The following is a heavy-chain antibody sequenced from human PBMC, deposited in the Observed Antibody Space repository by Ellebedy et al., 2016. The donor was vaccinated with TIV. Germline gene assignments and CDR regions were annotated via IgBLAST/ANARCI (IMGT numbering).Heavy chain of an antibody. CDR2: INQDGGEK. CDR3: ARLAGATCQCAFDI. D-gene: IGHD2-15*01. V-gene: IGHV3-7*01. J-gene: IGHJ3*02. CDR1: GFPLSRHW. Sequence: GESLKISCAASGFPLSRHWMSWVRQGPGKGLEWVANINQDGGEKNYVASVMGRFTISRDNAKNSLYLQMNSLRAEDTAVYYCARLAGATCQCAFDIWGQGTMVTVSS.